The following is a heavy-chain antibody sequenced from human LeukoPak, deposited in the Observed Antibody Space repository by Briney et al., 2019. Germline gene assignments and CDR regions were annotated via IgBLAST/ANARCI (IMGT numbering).Heavy chain of an antibody. V-gene: IGHV4-34*01. Sequence: SESLSLTCAVYGGSFSGYYWSWIRQPPGKGLEWIGEINHSGSTNYNPSLKSRVTISVDTSKNQFSLKLSSVTAADTAVYYCARGGVGGYYYYYYMDVWGKGTTVPVSS. CDR3: ARGGVGGYYYYYYMDV. D-gene: IGHD3-16*01. J-gene: IGHJ6*03. CDR2: INHSGST. CDR1: GGSFSGYY.